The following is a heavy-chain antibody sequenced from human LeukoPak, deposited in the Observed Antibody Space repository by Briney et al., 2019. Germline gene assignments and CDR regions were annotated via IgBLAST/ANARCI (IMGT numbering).Heavy chain of an antibody. D-gene: IGHD5-12*01. V-gene: IGHV4-39*01. CDR3: ARGVSGYDFGRNRNYYYYMDV. CDR1: GGSISSSSSY. CDR2: IYYSGST. J-gene: IGHJ6*03. Sequence: SETLSLTCTVSGGSISSSSSYWGWIRQPPGKGLEWIGSIYYSGSTYYNPSLKSRVTISVDTSKNQFSLKLSSVTAADTAVYYCARGVSGYDFGRNRNYYYYMDVWGKGTTVTVSS.